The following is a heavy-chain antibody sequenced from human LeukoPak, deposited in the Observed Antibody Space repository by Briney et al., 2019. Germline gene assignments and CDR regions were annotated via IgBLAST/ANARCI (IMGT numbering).Heavy chain of an antibody. CDR1: GFTFSDYS. CDR2: ISRNSRHV. D-gene: IGHD1-26*01. Sequence: PGGSLRLSCAASGFTFSDYSMNWVRQPPGKGLEWVSSISRNSRHVYYGGSVWGRFTISRDNAKNSLYVEMNSLRAEDTAVYYCATRISEPDDAFDIWGQGTMVTVSS. V-gene: IGHV3-21*01. J-gene: IGHJ3*02. CDR3: ATRISEPDDAFDI.